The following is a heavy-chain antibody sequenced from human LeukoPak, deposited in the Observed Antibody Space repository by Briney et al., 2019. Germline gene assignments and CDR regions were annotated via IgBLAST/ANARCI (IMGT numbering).Heavy chain of an antibody. CDR2: ISWNSGSI. D-gene: IGHD6-19*01. CDR3: AKMAQWLVLLAYLDY. Sequence: GRSLRLSCAASGFTFDDYAMHWVRQAPGKGLEWVSGISWNSGSIGYADSVKGRFTISRDNSKNTLYLQMNSLRAEDTAVYYCAKMAQWLVLLAYLDYWGQGTLVTVSS. J-gene: IGHJ4*02. CDR1: GFTFDDYA. V-gene: IGHV3-9*01.